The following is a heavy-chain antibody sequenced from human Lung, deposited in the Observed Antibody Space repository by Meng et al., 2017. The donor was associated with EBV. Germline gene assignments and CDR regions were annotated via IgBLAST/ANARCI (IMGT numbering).Heavy chain of an antibody. D-gene: IGHD1-20*01. J-gene: IGHJ4*02. CDR2: IYHNENT. Sequence: QVQLQEPGPGLVKPSGTRSLTCTVSSASISSNNYWTWVRQSPGKGLEWIGEIYHNENTNYNPSLMSRVTMSLDKSKNHFSLNLRSVTAADTAVYFCARAPGNWNFDSWGQGTLVTVSS. CDR3: ARAPGNWNFDS. V-gene: IGHV4-4*02. CDR1: SASISSNNY.